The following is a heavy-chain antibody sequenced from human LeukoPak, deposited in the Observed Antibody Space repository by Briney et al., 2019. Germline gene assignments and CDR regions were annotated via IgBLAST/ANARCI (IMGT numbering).Heavy chain of an antibody. CDR2: IYYSGST. D-gene: IGHD1-26*01. CDR3: ARVWWELLFHHDAFDI. V-gene: IGHV4-59*01. CDR1: GGSISSYY. J-gene: IGHJ3*02. Sequence: PSETLSLTCTVSGGSISSYYWNWIRQPPGKGLEWIGYIYYSGSTNYNPSLKSRVTISVDTSKNQFSLKLSSVTAADTAVYYCARVWWELLFHHDAFDIWGQGTMVTVSS.